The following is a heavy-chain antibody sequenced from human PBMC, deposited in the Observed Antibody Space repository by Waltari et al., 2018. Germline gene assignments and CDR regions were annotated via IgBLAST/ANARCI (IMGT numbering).Heavy chain of an antibody. CDR3: AKDLGSPWEVGAFDI. J-gene: IGHJ3*02. D-gene: IGHD1-26*01. CDR1: GFTFSSYA. V-gene: IGHV3-23*03. CDR2: IYSGGST. Sequence: EVQLLESGGGLVQPGGSLRLSCAASGFTFSSYAMSWVRQAPGKGLEWVSAIYSGGSTYYADSVKGRFTISRDNSKNTLYLQMNSLRAEDTAVYYCAKDLGSPWEVGAFDIWGQGTMVTVSS.